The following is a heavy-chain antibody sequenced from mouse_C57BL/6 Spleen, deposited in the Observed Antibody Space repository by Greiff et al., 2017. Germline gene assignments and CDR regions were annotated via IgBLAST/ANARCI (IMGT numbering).Heavy chain of an antibody. CDR1: GYAFSSSW. D-gene: IGHD1-1*01. J-gene: IGHJ4*01. CDR3: ARVGITTVVESAMDY. Sequence: QVQLKESGPELVKPGASVKISCKASGYAFSSSWMNWVKQRPGKGLEWIGRIYPGDGDTNYNGKFKGKATLTADKSSSTAYMQLSSLTSEDSAVYFCARVGITTVVESAMDYWGQGTSVTVSS. V-gene: IGHV1-82*01. CDR2: IYPGDGDT.